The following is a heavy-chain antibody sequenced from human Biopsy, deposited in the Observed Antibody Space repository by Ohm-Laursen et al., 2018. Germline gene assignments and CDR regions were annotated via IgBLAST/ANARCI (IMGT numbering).Heavy chain of an antibody. V-gene: IGHV1-69*04. J-gene: IGHJ3*01. CDR3: AAGYYDTSGYYYRLNGFDV. CDR1: GGPSSNYA. Sequence: SSVKVSCNASGGPSSNYAFSWVRQAPGQGLEWVGRIVPILGHLNYAQRFQGRVSITADKSTTYVYMELSRLTSGDTAVYYCAAGYYDTSGYYYRLNGFDVWGQGTMVTVSP. D-gene: IGHD3-22*01. CDR2: IVPILGHL.